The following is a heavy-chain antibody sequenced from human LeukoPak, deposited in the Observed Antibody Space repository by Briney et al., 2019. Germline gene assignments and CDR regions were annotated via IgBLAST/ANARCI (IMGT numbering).Heavy chain of an antibody. D-gene: IGHD3-10*01. CDR3: ARKMSGTLSNWFDP. Sequence: PSETLSLTCAVYGGSFSGYYWSWIRQPPGKGLEWIGEINHSGSTNYNPSLKSRVTISVDTSKNQFSLKLSSVTAADTAVYYCARKMSGTLSNWFDPWGQGTLVTVSS. J-gene: IGHJ5*02. V-gene: IGHV4-34*01. CDR1: GGSFSGYY. CDR2: INHSGST.